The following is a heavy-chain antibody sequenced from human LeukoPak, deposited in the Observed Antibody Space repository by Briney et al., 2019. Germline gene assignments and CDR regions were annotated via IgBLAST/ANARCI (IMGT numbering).Heavy chain of an antibody. V-gene: IGHV3-23*01. CDR2: ISGSGGST. Sequence: GGSLRLSCAASGFTFSSYAMSWVRQAPGKGLEWVSAISGSGGSTYYADSVKGRFTISRDNSKNTLYLQMSSLRAEDTAVYYCAKTRGIAAAGTPYYWGQGTLVTVSS. CDR3: AKTRGIAAAGTPYY. D-gene: IGHD6-13*01. CDR1: GFTFSSYA. J-gene: IGHJ4*02.